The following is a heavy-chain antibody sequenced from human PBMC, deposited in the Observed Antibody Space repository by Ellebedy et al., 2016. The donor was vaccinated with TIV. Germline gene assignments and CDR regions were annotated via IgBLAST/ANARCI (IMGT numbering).Heavy chain of an antibody. V-gene: IGHV3-7*01. CDR2: INQDGSEK. CDR3: ARDSSGHYRLNDY. J-gene: IGHJ4*02. CDR1: AFTFRSYW. D-gene: IGHD3-22*01. Sequence: PGGSLRLSCAASAFTFRSYWMTWVRQAPGKGLEWVANINQDGSEKFYLDSVKGRFTISRDNAKNLLYLQMNSLRAEDTAVYYCARDSSGHYRLNDYWGQGTLVTVSS.